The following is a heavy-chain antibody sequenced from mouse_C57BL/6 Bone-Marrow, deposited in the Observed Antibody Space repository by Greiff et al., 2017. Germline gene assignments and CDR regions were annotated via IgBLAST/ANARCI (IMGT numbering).Heavy chain of an antibody. Sequence: QVQLQQSGAELVRPGTSVKMSCKASGYTFTNYWIGWAKQRPGHGLEWIGDIYPGGGYTNYNEKFKGKATLTADKSSSTAYMQFSSLTSEDSAIYYCARRDTTVVGDWYFDVWGTGTTVTVSS. V-gene: IGHV1-63*01. CDR2: IYPGGGYT. CDR1: GYTFTNYW. D-gene: IGHD1-1*01. J-gene: IGHJ1*03. CDR3: ARRDTTVVGDWYFDV.